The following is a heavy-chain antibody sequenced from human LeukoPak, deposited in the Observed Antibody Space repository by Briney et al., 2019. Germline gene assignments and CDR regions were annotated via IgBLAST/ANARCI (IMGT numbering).Heavy chain of an antibody. D-gene: IGHD6-6*01. CDR3: AGSSTVAARPHYYYYYGMDV. CDR1: GDSVSSNSAA. J-gene: IGHJ6*02. V-gene: IGHV6-1*01. CDR2: TYYRSKWYN. Sequence: SQTLSLTCAISGDSVSSNSAAWNWIRQSPSRGLEWLGRTYYRSKWYNDYAVSVKSRITINPDTSKNQFSLQLNSVTPEDTAVYYCAGSSTVAARPHYYYYYGMDVWGQGTTVTVSS.